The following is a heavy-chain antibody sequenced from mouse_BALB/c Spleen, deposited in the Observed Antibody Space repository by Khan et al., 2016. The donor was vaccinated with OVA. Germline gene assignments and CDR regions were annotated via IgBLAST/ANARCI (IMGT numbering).Heavy chain of an antibody. J-gene: IGHJ1*01. V-gene: IGHV1S81*02. CDR3: TRRGVYDYCSSYAVDFDV. CDR2: INPSNGGT. Sequence: QVQLQQPGAELVKPGASVKLSCKASGYTFTSYYMYWVKQRPGQGLEWIGGINPSNGGTNFNEKFKSKATLTADKSSSTAYMQLSSLTSEDSAVYDWTRRGVYDYCSSYAVDFDVWGEGTTVTVSS. CDR1: GYTFTSYY. D-gene: IGHD1-1*01.